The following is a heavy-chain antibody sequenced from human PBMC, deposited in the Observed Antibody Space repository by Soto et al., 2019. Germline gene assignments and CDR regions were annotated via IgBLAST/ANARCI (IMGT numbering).Heavy chain of an antibody. CDR3: EQNLSGWQPGLGY. J-gene: IGHJ4*02. CDR2: INPNSGGT. Sequence: QVQLVQSGAEVKKPGASVKVSCKASGYTFTGYYMHWVRQAPGQGLEWMGGINPNSGGTNYAQKFQGRVTMTRDTSISTAYMELSRLRSDDTAAYYCEQNLSGWQPGLGYWGQGTLVTVSS. V-gene: IGHV1-2*02. D-gene: IGHD6-19*01. CDR1: GYTFTGYY.